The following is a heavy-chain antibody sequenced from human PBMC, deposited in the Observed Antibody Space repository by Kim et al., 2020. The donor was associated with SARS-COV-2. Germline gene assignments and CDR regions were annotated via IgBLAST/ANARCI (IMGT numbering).Heavy chain of an antibody. D-gene: IGHD3-10*01. V-gene: IGHV4-61*02. CDR3: ARSNGDIDC. CDR1: GGSISSGSYY. J-gene: IGHJ4*02. CDR2: IYTSGST. Sequence: SETLSLTCTVSGGSISSGSYYWSWIRQPAGKGLEWIGRIYTSGSTNYNPSLKSRVTISVDTSKNQFSLKLSPVTAADTAVYYCARSNGDIDCWGQGTLVTVSS.